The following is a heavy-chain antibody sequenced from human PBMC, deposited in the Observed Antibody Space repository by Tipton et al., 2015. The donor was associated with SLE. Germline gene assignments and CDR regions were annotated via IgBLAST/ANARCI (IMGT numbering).Heavy chain of an antibody. Sequence: SLRLSCAASGFTFSSYAMNWVRQAPGKGLEWVAIISYDGSNNYLADSVKGRFTISRDNSKNTLYLQMNSLRAEDTAVYYCARGGSGSYYNNWGQGPLVTVSS. V-gene: IGHV3-30*14. CDR2: ISYDGSNN. CDR3: ARGGSGSYYNN. J-gene: IGHJ4*02. CDR1: GFTFSSYA. D-gene: IGHD3-10*01.